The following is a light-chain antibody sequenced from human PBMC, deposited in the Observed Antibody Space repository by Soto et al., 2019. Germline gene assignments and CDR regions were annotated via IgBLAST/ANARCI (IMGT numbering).Light chain of an antibody. CDR1: QSISSN. J-gene: IGKJ5*01. V-gene: IGKV3-15*01. Sequence: EIVMTQSPATLSVSPGERATLSCRASQSISSNLAWYQQKPGQAPRLLIYDASTRATGIPARFSGSGAGTEFTLTLSSMQSEDFAVYHCQPYHNWPPITFGQGTRLEIK. CDR3: QPYHNWPPIT. CDR2: DAS.